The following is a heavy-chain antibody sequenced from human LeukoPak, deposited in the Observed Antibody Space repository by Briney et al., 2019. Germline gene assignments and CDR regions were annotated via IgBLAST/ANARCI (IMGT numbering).Heavy chain of an antibody. CDR1: GYTFTGYY. CDR2: INPNSGGT. Sequence: ASVKVSCKASGYTFTGYYMHCVRQAPGQGLEWMGWINPNSGGTNYAQKFQGRVTMTRDTSISTAYMELSSLRSEDTAVYYCAREGSLRFQRYLDYWGQGTLVTVSS. D-gene: IGHD1-26*01. J-gene: IGHJ4*02. V-gene: IGHV1-2*02. CDR3: AREGSLRFQRYLDY.